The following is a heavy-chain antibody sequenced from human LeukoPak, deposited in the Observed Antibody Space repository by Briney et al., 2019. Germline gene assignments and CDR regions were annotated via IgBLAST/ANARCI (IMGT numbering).Heavy chain of an antibody. CDR2: INPSGGST. V-gene: IGHV1-46*01. D-gene: IGHD3-22*01. Sequence: GASVKVSCKASGYTFTSYYMHWVRQAPGQGLEWMGIINPSGGSTSYAQEFQGRVTITRDTSASTAYMELSSLRSEDMAVYYCARGNYYDSSGYNWFDPWGQGTLVTVSS. CDR3: ARGNYYDSSGYNWFDP. J-gene: IGHJ5*02. CDR1: GYTFTSYY.